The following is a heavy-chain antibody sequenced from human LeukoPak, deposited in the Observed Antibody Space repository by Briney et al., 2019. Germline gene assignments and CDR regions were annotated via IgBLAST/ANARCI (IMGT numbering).Heavy chain of an antibody. V-gene: IGHV3-7*03. CDR2: IRHDGSDK. D-gene: IGHD3-16*01. J-gene: IGHJ4*02. Sequence: GGSLRLSCAASGFTFSTYWMSWVRQAPGKGLEWVANIRHDGSDKHYVDSVKGRFTISRDNAKDSLFLHMNSLRDEDTAVYYCAKGAYYVDWGQGTLVTVSS. CDR3: AKGAYYVD. CDR1: GFTFSTYW.